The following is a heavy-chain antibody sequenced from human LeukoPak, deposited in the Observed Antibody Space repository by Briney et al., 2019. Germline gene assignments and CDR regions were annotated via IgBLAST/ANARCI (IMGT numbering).Heavy chain of an antibody. Sequence: PGGSLRLSCAASGFIVSSSYMGWVRQAPGKGLEWVSVIYSGGFHSGPSTYYADYVKGRFTMARADSENTIYLQVNSLRAEDTADYYGARDRSVGFDVGWFDPWGQGTLVTVSS. CDR1: GFIVSSSY. D-gene: IGHD3-9*01. J-gene: IGHJ5*02. CDR3: ARDRSVGFDVGWFDP. CDR2: IYSGGFHSGPST. V-gene: IGHV3-66*01.